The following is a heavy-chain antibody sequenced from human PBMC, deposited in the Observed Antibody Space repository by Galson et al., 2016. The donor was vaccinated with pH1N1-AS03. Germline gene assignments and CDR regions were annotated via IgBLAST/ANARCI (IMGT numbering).Heavy chain of an antibody. J-gene: IGHJ5*02. CDR2: VSARGTT. Sequence: ETLSLTCSVSGASVSHYASYWGWIRQAPGKWLEWIATVSARGTTYHNPSLDSRLTISLDTSKNHFSLTLTSVTAADTAMYYCARDRRDCSGGSCSQDGWFDPWGQGTLVVVSS. D-gene: IGHD2-15*01. V-gene: IGHV4-39*07. CDR1: GASVSHYASY. CDR3: ARDRRDCSGGSCSQDGWFDP.